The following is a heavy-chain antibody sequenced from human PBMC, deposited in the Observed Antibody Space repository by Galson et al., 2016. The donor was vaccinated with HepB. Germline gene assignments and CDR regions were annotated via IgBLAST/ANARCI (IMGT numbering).Heavy chain of an antibody. V-gene: IGHV3-7*01. Sequence: SLRLSCAASGLTFSTSWVNWVRQAPGKGLEWVANLNQDGSLKYYADSVRGRFTISRDNAKESVYLQMNSLRAEDTAVYYCAKWNFAADLWGQGTVVTVSS. CDR1: GLTFSTSW. D-gene: IGHD1-7*01. J-gene: IGHJ3*01. CDR2: LNQDGSLK. CDR3: AKWNFAADL.